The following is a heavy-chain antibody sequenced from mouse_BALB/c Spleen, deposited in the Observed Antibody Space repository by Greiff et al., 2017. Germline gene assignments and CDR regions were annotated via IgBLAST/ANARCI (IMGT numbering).Heavy chain of an antibody. CDR3: ARQGVLNAMDY. CDR1: GFTFSSYA. V-gene: IGHV5-9-4*01. CDR2: ISSGGSYT. Sequence: EVQLVESGGGLVKPGGSLKLSCAASGFTFSSYAMSWVRQSPEKRLEWVAEISSGGSYTYYPDTVTGRFTISRDNAKNTLYLQMSSLRSEDTAMYYCARQGVLNAMDYWGQGTSVTVSS. J-gene: IGHJ4*01. D-gene: IGHD1-1*01.